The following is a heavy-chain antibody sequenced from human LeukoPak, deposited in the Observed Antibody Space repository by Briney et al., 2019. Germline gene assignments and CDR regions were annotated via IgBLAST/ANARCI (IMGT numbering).Heavy chain of an antibody. CDR1: GYTFTGYY. CDR3: ARAGVLLWFGELKPIDY. D-gene: IGHD3-10*01. J-gene: IGHJ4*02. V-gene: IGHV1-2*02. Sequence: ASVKVSCKASGYTFTGYYMHWVRQAPGQGLEWMGWINPNSGGTNYAQKFHGRVTMTRDTSISTAYMELSRLRSDDTAVYYCARAGVLLWFGELKPIDYWGQGTLVTVSS. CDR2: INPNSGGT.